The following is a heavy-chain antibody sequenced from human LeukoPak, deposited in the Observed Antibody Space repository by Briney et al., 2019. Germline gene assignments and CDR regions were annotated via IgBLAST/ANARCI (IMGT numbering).Heavy chain of an antibody. D-gene: IGHD6-13*01. CDR3: ARDSYSSSWYRGNYYYYMDV. CDR1: GFTFSDYY. CDR2: ISSSGSTI. Sequence: GGSLRLSCAASGFTFSDYYMSWIRQAPGKGLEWVSYISSSGSTIYYADSVKGRFTTSRDNAKNSLYLQMNSLRAEDTAVYYCARDSYSSSWYRGNYYYYMDVWGKGTTVTVSS. J-gene: IGHJ6*03. V-gene: IGHV3-11*01.